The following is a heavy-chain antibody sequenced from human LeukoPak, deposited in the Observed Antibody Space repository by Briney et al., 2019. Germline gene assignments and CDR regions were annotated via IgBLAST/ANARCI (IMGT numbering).Heavy chain of an antibody. V-gene: IGHV4-30-4*01. CDR3: ARVTILNYYDSSGPYSD. Sequence: SETLSLTRTVSGGSISSNSYYWSWIRQPPGKGLEWIGYIYYSGSTYYNPSLKSRVTISVDTSKNQFSLKLSSVTAADTAVYYCARVTILNYYDSSGPYSDWGQGTLVTVSS. CDR1: GGSISSNSYY. CDR2: IYYSGST. D-gene: IGHD3-22*01. J-gene: IGHJ4*02.